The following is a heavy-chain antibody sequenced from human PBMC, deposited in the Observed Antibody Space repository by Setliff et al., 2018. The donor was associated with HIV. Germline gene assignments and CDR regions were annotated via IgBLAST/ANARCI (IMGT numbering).Heavy chain of an antibody. D-gene: IGHD6-6*01. CDR3: ASEAWTSYRSSSGYYYYYMDV. J-gene: IGHJ6*03. Sequence: ASVKVSCKASGYTLTNYYIHWVRQAPGQGLEWMGWISAYIGDTKYAQRFQGRVTMTTDPSTPTAYMELRSLKSEDTAVYYCASEAWTSYRSSSGYYYYYMDVWGKGTTVTVSS. CDR2: ISAYIGDT. CDR1: GYTLTNYY. V-gene: IGHV1-18*04.